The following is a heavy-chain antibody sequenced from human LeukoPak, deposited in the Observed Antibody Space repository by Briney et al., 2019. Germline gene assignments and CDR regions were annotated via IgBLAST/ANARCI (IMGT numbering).Heavy chain of an antibody. V-gene: IGHV1-8*03. D-gene: IGHD6-19*01. Sequence: ASVKVSCKASGYTFTSYDINWVRQATGQGLEWMGWMNPNSGNTGYAQKFQGRVTITRNTSISTAYMELSSLRSEDTAVYYCARGALWGWYSSGRVDYWGQGTLVTVSS. CDR3: ARGALWGWYSSGRVDY. CDR1: GYTFTSYD. J-gene: IGHJ4*02. CDR2: MNPNSGNT.